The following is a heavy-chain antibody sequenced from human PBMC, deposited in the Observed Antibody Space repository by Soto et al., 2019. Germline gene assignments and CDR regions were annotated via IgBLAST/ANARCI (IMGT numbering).Heavy chain of an antibody. D-gene: IGHD6-6*01. CDR3: ARGSISYLYGMDV. V-gene: IGHV3-21*01. CDR1: GFTFSSYS. Sequence: LRLSCAASGFTFSSYSMNWVRQAPGKGLEWVSSISSSSSYIYYADSVKGRFAISRDNAKNSLYLQMNSLRAEDTAVYYCARGSISYLYGMDVWGQGTTVTVSS. J-gene: IGHJ6*02. CDR2: ISSSSSYI.